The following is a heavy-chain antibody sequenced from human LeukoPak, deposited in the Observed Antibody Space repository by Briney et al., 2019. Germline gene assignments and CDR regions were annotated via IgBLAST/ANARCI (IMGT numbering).Heavy chain of an antibody. CDR2: INQSGST. D-gene: IGHD3-10*01. CDR1: GGSFSGYY. CDR3: ARGVFGRFDP. V-gene: IGHV4-34*01. Sequence: SETLSLTCVVYGGSFSGYYWNWIRQSPGKGLGWIGEINQSGSTNYNPSLKSRVTISVDASKNQFSLKLNSVTAADTAAYYCARGVFGRFDPWGQGTLVTVPS. J-gene: IGHJ5*02.